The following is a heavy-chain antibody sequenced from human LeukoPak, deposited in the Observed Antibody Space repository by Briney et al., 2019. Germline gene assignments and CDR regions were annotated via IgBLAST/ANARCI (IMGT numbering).Heavy chain of an antibody. V-gene: IGHV4-30-4*01. CDR2: IYYSGST. J-gene: IGHJ6*02. D-gene: IGHD1-26*01. CDR1: GGSISSGDYY. Sequence: SETLSLTCTVSGGSISSGDYYWSWIRQPPGKGLEWIGYIYYSGSTYYNPSLKSRVTISVDTSKNQFSLKLSSVTAADTAVYYCARDHSGSSSGGMDVWGQGTTVTVSS. CDR3: ARDHSGSSSGGMDV.